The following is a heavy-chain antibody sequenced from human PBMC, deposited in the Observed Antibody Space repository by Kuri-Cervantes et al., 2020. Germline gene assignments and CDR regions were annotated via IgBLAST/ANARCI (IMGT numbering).Heavy chain of an antibody. J-gene: IGHJ3*02. Sequence: ASVKVSCKASGYTFTSYAMNWVRQAPGQGLEWMGWINTNTGNPTYAQGFTGRFVLSLDTSVSTAYLQISSLKAEDTAVYYCARVGSSWFFGAFDIWGQGTMVTVSS. CDR3: ARVGSSWFFGAFDI. D-gene: IGHD6-13*01. V-gene: IGHV7-4-1*02. CDR1: GYTFTSYA. CDR2: INTNTGNP.